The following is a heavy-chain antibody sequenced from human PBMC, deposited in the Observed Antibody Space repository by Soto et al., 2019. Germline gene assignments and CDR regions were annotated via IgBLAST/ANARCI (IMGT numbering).Heavy chain of an antibody. CDR2: IYYSGST. CDR3: ARAIVVTIGGMDV. D-gene: IGHD5-12*01. Sequence: NPSETLSLTCTVSGGSISSADYYWSWVRQPPGKGLEWIGYIYYSGSTFFNPSLKSRVTISKDTSRNQFSLRPNSVTAADTAVYYCARAIVVTIGGMDVWGQGTTVTVSS. V-gene: IGHV4-30-4*01. J-gene: IGHJ6*02. CDR1: GGSISSADYY.